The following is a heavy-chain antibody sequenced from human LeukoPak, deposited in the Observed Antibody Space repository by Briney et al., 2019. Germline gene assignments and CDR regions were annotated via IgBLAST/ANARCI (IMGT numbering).Heavy chain of an antibody. Sequence: ASVKVSCKASGYTFTGYYMHWVRQAPGQGLERMGWINPNSGGANYAQKFQGRVTMTRDTSISTVYMEVSRLRSDDTAVYYCARVGDYDFLSDYWGQGTLVTVSS. CDR3: ARVGDYDFLSDY. J-gene: IGHJ4*02. V-gene: IGHV1-2*02. CDR2: INPNSGGA. D-gene: IGHD3-3*01. CDR1: GYTFTGYY.